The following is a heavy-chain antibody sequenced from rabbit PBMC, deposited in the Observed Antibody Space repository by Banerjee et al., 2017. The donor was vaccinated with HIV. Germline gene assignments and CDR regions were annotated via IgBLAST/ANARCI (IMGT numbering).Heavy chain of an antibody. V-gene: IGHV1S40*01. CDR2: IDAGSSGST. Sequence: QSLEESGGDLVKPGTSLTLTCTASGFSFSSGYYMYWVRQAPGKGLEWIACIDAGSSGSTYYASWAKGRFTISKTSSTTVTLQMTSLTVADTATYFCARDVAGNSHVTFSLWGPGTLVTVS. CDR1: GFSFSSGYY. D-gene: IGHD4-2*01. J-gene: IGHJ4*01. CDR3: ARDVAGNSHVTFSL.